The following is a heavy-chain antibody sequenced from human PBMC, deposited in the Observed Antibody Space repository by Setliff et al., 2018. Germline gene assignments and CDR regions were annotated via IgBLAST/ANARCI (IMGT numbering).Heavy chain of an antibody. Sequence: SVKASCKASGGFSTHAISWVRQVPGQGLEWMGGIIPILGTTDYAQNFQGRVTITTDESTSSAYLEMSNLRSEDTAVYYCASALIRRVAVAGKSQFDYWGQGTLVTVSS. CDR2: IIPILGTT. V-gene: IGHV1-69*05. CDR1: GGFSTHA. D-gene: IGHD6-19*01. CDR3: ASALIRRVAVAGKSQFDY. J-gene: IGHJ4*01.